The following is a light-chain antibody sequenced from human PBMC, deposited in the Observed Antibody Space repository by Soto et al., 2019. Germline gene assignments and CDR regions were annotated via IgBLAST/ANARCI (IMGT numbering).Light chain of an antibody. J-gene: IGKJ1*01. CDR2: GAS. CDR1: QSVSSNY. CDR3: RQYGKSPRT. V-gene: IGKV3-20*01. Sequence: EIVLTQSPGTLSLSPGERATLSCRASQSVSSNYLAWYQQKPGQAPRLLIYGASSRATGIPDRFSDSGSGTEFTLTISRLEPEDFALYYCRQYGKSPRTFGQGTKLEI.